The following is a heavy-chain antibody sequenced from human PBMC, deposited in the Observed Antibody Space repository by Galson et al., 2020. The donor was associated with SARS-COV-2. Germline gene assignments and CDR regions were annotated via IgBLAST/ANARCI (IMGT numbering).Heavy chain of an antibody. CDR2: IYHTGRT. V-gene: IGHV4-30-2*01. J-gene: IGHJ6*02. CDR3: ARSLGYWSSTSCLGGQKNTYAYYGMVV. Sequence: SETLSLTSAVSGGPISTAGSSWSWIRQPPGKGLEWIGYIYHTGRTSYNPSLQSRLTISVDRSNNQFYLKLRSVTAADTAVYFCARSLGYWSSTSCLGGQKNTYAYYGMVVWGQGTTVIVS. CDR1: GGPISTAGSS. D-gene: IGHD2-2*01.